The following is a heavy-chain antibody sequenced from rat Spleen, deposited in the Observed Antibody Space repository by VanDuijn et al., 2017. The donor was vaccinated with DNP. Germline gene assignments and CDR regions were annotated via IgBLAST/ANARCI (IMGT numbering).Heavy chain of an antibody. CDR1: GLTFSNYG. J-gene: IGHJ2*01. CDR2: ITSTGGST. V-gene: IGHV5-19*01. D-gene: IGHD1-4*01. CDR3: AREQHYHFDY. Sequence: VESGGGLVQPGRSLKLSCAASGLTFSNYGLHWIRQAPTKGLEWVAAITSTGGSTSYRDSVKGRFTISRDNAKSILYLQMDSLRSEDTATYYCAREQHYHFDYWGQGVMVTVSS.